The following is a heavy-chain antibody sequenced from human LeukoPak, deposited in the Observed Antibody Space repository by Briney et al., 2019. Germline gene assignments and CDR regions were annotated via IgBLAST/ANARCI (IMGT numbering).Heavy chain of an antibody. CDR2: LSSRSDTI. CDR3: ARESQWLIDY. V-gene: IGHV3-48*02. D-gene: IGHD6-19*01. Sequence: GGSLTLSCAASGFTFSIYSMNWVRQAPGKGLEWLSYLSSRSDTIHYADSVKGRFTISRDNAKNSLYLQMSSLRDEDTAVYFCARESQWLIDYWGQGTLVTVSS. CDR1: GFTFSIYS. J-gene: IGHJ4*02.